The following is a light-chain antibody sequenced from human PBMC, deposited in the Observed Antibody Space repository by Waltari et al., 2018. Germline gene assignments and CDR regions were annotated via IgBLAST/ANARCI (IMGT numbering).Light chain of an antibody. CDR3: QQYNNWYS. CDR1: LGVRSH. CDR2: GAS. J-gene: IGKJ2*03. V-gene: IGKV3-15*01. Sequence: VMTQSPGTLSVSPGESATLYCRASLGVRSHLAWYQQKPGQAPRLLIYGASTRATGTPARFSGSGSGTEFTLTISSLQSEDVALYYCQQYNNWYSFGQGTKLEIK.